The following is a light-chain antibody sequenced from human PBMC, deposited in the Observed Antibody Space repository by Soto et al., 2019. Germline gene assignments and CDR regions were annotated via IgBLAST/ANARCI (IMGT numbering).Light chain of an antibody. Sequence: QSPLTQPRSVSGSPGQSVTISCTGTSSDVGGYNYVSWYQQHPGKAPKLMIYGVSKRPSGVPDRFSGSKSGNTASLTISGRQAEDEADYYCCSYAGSYTVVLGSATKLTLL. CDR3: CSYAGSYTVV. CDR2: GVS. J-gene: IGLJ2*01. CDR1: SSDVGGYNY. V-gene: IGLV2-11*01.